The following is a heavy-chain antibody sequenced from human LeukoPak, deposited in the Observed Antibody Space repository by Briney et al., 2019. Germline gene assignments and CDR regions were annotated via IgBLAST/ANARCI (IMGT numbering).Heavy chain of an antibody. CDR1: GFTFSSYS. CDR2: ISSGSSTI. Sequence: HPGGSLRLSCAASGFTFSSYSMNWVRQAPGKGLEWVSYISSGSSTIYYADSVKGRFTISRDNAKNSLYLQMNSLRAEDTAVYYCARGAGWYYFDYWGQGTLVTVSS. D-gene: IGHD6-19*01. V-gene: IGHV3-48*01. CDR3: ARGAGWYYFDY. J-gene: IGHJ4*02.